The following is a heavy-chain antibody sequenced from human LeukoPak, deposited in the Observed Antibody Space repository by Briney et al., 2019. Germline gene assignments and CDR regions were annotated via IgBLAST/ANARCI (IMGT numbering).Heavy chain of an antibody. Sequence: GGSLILSCAASGFTFDDYAMHWVRQAPGKGLEWVSGISWNSGSIGYADSVKGRFTISRDNAKSSLYLQMNSLRAEDTALYYCASGGGYDSSGHDYWGQGTLVTVSS. CDR2: ISWNSGSI. D-gene: IGHD3-22*01. CDR1: GFTFDDYA. CDR3: ASGGGYDSSGHDY. V-gene: IGHV3-9*01. J-gene: IGHJ4*02.